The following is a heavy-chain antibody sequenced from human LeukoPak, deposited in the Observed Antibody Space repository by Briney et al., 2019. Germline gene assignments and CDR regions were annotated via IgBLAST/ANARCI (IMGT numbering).Heavy chain of an antibody. Sequence: VASVKVSFKSSGYTFTGFYIRWVRQAPGQGGEGMGWINPNSGGTNYAQKFQGRVTMTRDTSISTAYMELRRLTSDDTAIYYCARDWFVDSGDDPFPFDYWGQGTLVSVSS. J-gene: IGHJ4*02. D-gene: IGHD5-12*01. CDR1: GYTFTGFY. CDR2: INPNSGGT. CDR3: ARDWFVDSGDDPFPFDY. V-gene: IGHV1-2*02.